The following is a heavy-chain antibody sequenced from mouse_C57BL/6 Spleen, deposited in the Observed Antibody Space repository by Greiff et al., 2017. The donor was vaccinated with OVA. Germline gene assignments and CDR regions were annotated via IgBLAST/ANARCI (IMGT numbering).Heavy chain of an antibody. CDR3: ARRPTFYAMDY. D-gene: IGHD4-1*02. CDR2: ISNGGGST. CDR1: GFTFSDYY. V-gene: IGHV5-12*01. J-gene: IGHJ4*01. Sequence: DVKLVESGGGLVQPGGSLKLSCAASGFTFSDYYMYWVRQTPEKRLEWVAYISNGGGSTYYPDTVKGRFTISRDNAKNTLYLQMSRLKSEDTAMYYCARRPTFYAMDYWGQGTSVTVSS.